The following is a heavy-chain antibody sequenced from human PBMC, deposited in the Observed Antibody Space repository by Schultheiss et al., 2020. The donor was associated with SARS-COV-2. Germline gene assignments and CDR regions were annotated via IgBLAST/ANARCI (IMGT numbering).Heavy chain of an antibody. CDR3: ARGQRAEFDY. J-gene: IGHJ4*02. Sequence: SETLSLTCAVYGGSFSGYYWSWIRQPPGKGLEWIGEINHSGSTNYNPSLKSRVTMSVDTSKNQFSLKLSSVTAADTAVYYCARGQRAEFDYWGQGTLVTVSS. CDR1: GGSFSGYY. V-gene: IGHV4-34*01. CDR2: INHSGST.